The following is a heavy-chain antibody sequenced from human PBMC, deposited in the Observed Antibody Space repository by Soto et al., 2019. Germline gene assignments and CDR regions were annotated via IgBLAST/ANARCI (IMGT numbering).Heavy chain of an antibody. CDR2: IDPSDSQT. Sequence: PGESLKISCKGSGYIFGGYWITCFLQMPVKVLEWMGRIDPSDSQTYYSPSFRGHVTISAAKSITTVFLQWSSLRASDTAMYYCARQIYDSDSGPNFQYYFDSWGQGTLVTVSS. J-gene: IGHJ4*02. D-gene: IGHD3-22*01. CDR1: GYIFGGYW. CDR3: ARQIYDSDSGPNFQYYFDS. V-gene: IGHV5-10-1*01.